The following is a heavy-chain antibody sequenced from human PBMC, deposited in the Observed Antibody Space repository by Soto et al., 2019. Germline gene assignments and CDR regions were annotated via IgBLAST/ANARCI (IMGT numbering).Heavy chain of an antibody. D-gene: IGHD4-17*01. CDR1: GYTFTSYA. CDR3: ARDLGDYGDSYFDY. J-gene: IGHJ4*02. Sequence: ASVKVSCKASGYTFTSYAMHWVRQAPGQRLEWMGWIDAGNGNTKYSQKFQGRVTITRDTSASTAYMELSSLRSEDTAVYYCARDLGDYGDSYFDYWGQGTLVTVSS. V-gene: IGHV1-3*01. CDR2: IDAGNGNT.